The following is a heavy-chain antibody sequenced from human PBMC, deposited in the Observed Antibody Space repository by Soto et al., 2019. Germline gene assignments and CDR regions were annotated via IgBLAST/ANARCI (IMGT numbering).Heavy chain of an antibody. D-gene: IGHD2-15*01. V-gene: IGHV5-10-1*01. CDR1: GYSFTSYW. J-gene: IGHJ6*02. CDR2: IDPSDSYT. Sequence: PGESLKISCKGSGYSFTSYWISWVRQMPGKGLEWMGRIDPSDSYTNYSPSFQGHVTISADKSISTAYLQWSSLKASDTAMYYCPCLYCSGGSCYSRMDVWGQGTTVTVSS. CDR3: PCLYCSGGSCYSRMDV.